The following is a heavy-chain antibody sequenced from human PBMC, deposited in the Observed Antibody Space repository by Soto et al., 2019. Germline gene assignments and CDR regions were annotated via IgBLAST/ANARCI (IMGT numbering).Heavy chain of an antibody. CDR1: GGTFSSYA. Sequence: QVQLVQSGAEVKKPGSSVKVSCKASGGTFSSYAISWVRQAPGQGLEWMGGIIPIFGTANYAQKFQGRVTITADESTSTAYMELGSQRSEDTAVYYCARHPTFGSGWSSLGYWGQGTLFTVSS. CDR2: IIPIFGTA. CDR3: ARHPTFGSGWSSLGY. D-gene: IGHD6-19*01. V-gene: IGHV1-69*01. J-gene: IGHJ4*02.